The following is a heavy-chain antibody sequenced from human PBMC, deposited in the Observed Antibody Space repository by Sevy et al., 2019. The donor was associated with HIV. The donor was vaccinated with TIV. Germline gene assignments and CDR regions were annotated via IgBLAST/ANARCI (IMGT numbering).Heavy chain of an antibody. V-gene: IGHV3-23*01. D-gene: IGHD3-22*01. CDR2: ISGSGGDT. CDR3: AKDAYYYDGSGYSMSQWYYGMDV. CDR1: GFTFSTYA. Sequence: GGSLRLSCAASGFTFSTYAMSWVRQAPGKGLEWVSVISGSGGDTYYAESVKGRFIISRDNSKNTLYLQMNSLRAEETAVYYCAKDAYYYDGSGYSMSQWYYGMDVWGQGTTVTVSS. J-gene: IGHJ6*02.